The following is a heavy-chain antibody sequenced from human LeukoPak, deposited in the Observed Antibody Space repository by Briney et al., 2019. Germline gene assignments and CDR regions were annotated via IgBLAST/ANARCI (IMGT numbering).Heavy chain of an antibody. CDR1: GDSVSNTTTA. CDR2: TYYRSKWYH. D-gene: IGHD3-3*01. V-gene: IGHV6-1*01. J-gene: IGHJ4*02. CDR3: ARDRSFWSGYWEGFDY. Sequence: SQTLSLTCAISGDSVSNTTTAWNWIRQSPSRGLEWLGRTYYRSKWYHEYAISVRSRIIINSDTSKNQFSLKLSSVTAADTAVYYCARDRSFWSGYWEGFDYWGQGTLVTVSS.